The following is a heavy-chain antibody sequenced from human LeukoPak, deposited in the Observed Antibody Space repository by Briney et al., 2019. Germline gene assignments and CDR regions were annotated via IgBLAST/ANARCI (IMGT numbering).Heavy chain of an antibody. CDR3: ARDLKRYFDWFPAAMDV. CDR2: ISSSGSTI. Sequence: GGSLRLSFAASGFTFSSYEMNWVRQAPGMGLEWVSYISSSGSTIYYADCVKGRFTISRDNAKNSLYLQMNSLRAEDTAVYYCARDLKRYFDWFPAAMDVWGKGTTVTISS. D-gene: IGHD3-9*01. V-gene: IGHV3-48*03. CDR1: GFTFSSYE. J-gene: IGHJ6*03.